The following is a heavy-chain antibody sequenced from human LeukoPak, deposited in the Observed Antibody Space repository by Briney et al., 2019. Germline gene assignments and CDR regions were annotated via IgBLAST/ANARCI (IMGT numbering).Heavy chain of an antibody. CDR2: IYYSGST. D-gene: IGHD6-19*01. CDR1: GGSISSSSYY. J-gene: IGHJ6*02. V-gene: IGHV4-39*01. CDR3: AGIAVAGISNYYYYYGMDV. Sequence: PSETLSLTCTVSGGSISSSSYYWGWIRQPPGKGLEWIGSIYYSGSTYYNPSLKSRVTISVDTSKNQFSLKLSSVTAADTAVYYCAGIAVAGISNYYYYYGMDVWGQGPRSPSP.